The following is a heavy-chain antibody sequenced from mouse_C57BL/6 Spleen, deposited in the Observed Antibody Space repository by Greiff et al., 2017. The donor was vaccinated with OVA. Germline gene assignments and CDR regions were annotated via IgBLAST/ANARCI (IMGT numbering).Heavy chain of an antibody. Sequence: DVQLQESGGGLVKPGGSLKLSCAASGFTFSDYGMHWVRQAPEKGLEWVAYISSGSSTIYYADTVKGRFPISRDNANNTLFLQMTSLRAEDTAMYYCARRYGYRAFDYWGQGTTLTVAS. V-gene: IGHV5-17*01. CDR3: ARRYGYRAFDY. CDR1: GFTFSDYG. CDR2: ISSGSSTI. D-gene: IGHD2-2*01. J-gene: IGHJ2*01.